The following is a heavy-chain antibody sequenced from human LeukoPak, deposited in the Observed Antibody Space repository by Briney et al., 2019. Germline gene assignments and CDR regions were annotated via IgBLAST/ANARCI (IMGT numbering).Heavy chain of an antibody. V-gene: IGHV3-23*01. D-gene: IGHD2-2*01. J-gene: IGHJ4*02. CDR2: ISGSGGST. Sequence: PGGSLRLSCAASGFTFSYYAMNWVRQAPGKGLEWVSGISGSGGSTYYADSVKGRFTISRDNAKNSLYLQMNSLRAEDTALYYCARGHRPGYEDAAVDYWGQGTLVTVSS. CDR3: ARGHRPGYEDAAVDY. CDR1: GFTFSYYA.